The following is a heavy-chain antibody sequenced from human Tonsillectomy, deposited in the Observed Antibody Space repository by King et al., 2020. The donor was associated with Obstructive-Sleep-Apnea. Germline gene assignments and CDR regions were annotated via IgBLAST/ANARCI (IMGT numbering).Heavy chain of an antibody. Sequence: QLVQSGAEVKKPGASVKVSCKASGYTFTSYDINWVRQATGQGLEWMGWMNPNSGNTGYAQKFQGRVTMTRNTSISTAYMELSSLSSEDTAVYYCARASVAEMATIRGDFDYWGQGTLVTVSS. V-gene: IGHV1-8*01. CDR1: GYTFTSYD. CDR3: ARASVAEMATIRGDFDY. CDR2: MNPNSGNT. D-gene: IGHD5-24*01. J-gene: IGHJ4*02.